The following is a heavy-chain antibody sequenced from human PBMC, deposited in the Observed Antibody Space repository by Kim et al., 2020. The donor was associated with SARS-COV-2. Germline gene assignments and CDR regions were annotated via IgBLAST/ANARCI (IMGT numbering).Heavy chain of an antibody. V-gene: IGHV3-48*04. J-gene: IGHJ4*02. CDR1: GFTFSSYS. CDR2: IGGSNGAI. CDR3: ARDHNWGFDY. D-gene: IGHD7-27*01. Sequence: GGSLRLSCAASGFTFSSYSMNWVRQAPGKGLEWLSYIGGSNGAIDYADSVRGRFTISRDNAKNTLYLKMNSLRAEDTAVYYCARDHNWGFDYWGRGTLVTVSS.